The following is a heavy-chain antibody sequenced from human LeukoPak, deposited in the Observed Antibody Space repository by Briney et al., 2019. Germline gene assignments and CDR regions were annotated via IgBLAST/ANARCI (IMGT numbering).Heavy chain of an antibody. Sequence: SQTLSLTCAISGXTVSSSSTTWNWIRQSPSRGLEWLGRTYYRSKWYSHYAVSVKSRININADTSKNQFSLQLNSVTPEDTAVYYCARGPGTLASWGQGTLVTVSS. J-gene: IGHJ4*02. CDR1: GXTVSSSSTT. CDR3: ARGPGTLAS. V-gene: IGHV6-1*01. CDR2: TYYRSKWYS.